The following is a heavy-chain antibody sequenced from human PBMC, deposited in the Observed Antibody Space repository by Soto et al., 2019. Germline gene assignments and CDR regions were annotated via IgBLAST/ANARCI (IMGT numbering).Heavy chain of an antibody. J-gene: IGHJ6*02. CDR2: ISGSGGSI. CDR3: VKGYWKGDV. D-gene: IGHD1-1*01. V-gene: IGHV3-23*01. CDR1: GFTFSTYA. Sequence: EVQLLESGGGLVQPGGSLRLSCAASGFTFSTYAMNWVRQAPGNGLEWVSAISGSGGSIHYADSVKGLFTISRDNSKHTLYLQMNSLRDEDTAVYHCVKGYWKGDVWGQGTTVTVSS.